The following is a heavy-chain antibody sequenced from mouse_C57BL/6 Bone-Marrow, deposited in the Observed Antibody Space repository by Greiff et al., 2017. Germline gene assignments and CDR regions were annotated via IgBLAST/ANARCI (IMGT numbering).Heavy chain of an antibody. J-gene: IGHJ4*01. Sequence: EVKLMESGPGLAKPSQTLSLTCSVTGYSITSDYWNWIRKFPGNKLEYMGYISYSGSTYYNPSLKRRIPITRDTSKNQYYLQLNSVTTEDTATYYCARLYTFFYYAMDYWGQGTSVTVSS. CDR1: GYSITSDY. CDR2: ISYSGST. D-gene: IGHD2-1*01. CDR3: ARLYTFFYYAMDY. V-gene: IGHV3-8*01.